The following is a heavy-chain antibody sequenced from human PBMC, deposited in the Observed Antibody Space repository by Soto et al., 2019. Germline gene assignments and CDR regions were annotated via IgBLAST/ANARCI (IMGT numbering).Heavy chain of an antibody. Sequence: SETLSLTCTVSGGSISSYYWSWIRQPPGKGLEWIGYIYYSGSTNYNPSLKSRVTISVDTSKNQFSLKLSSVTAADTAVYYCARGAGYCSGGSCYTYYYMDVWGKGTTVTVSS. V-gene: IGHV4-59*01. CDR3: ARGAGYCSGGSCYTYYYMDV. D-gene: IGHD2-15*01. CDR1: GGSISSYY. CDR2: IYYSGST. J-gene: IGHJ6*03.